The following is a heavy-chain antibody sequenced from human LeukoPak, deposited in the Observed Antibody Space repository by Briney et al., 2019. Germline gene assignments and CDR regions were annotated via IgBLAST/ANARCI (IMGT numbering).Heavy chain of an antibody. Sequence: GGSLRLSCAASGFTVSSNYMSWVRQAPGKGLEWVSVIYSGGSTYYADSVKGRFTISRDNSKNTLYLQLNSLRAEDTAVYYCAKDLYGDYDFDCWGQGTLVTVSS. CDR1: GFTVSSNY. CDR2: IYSGGST. J-gene: IGHJ4*02. CDR3: AKDLYGDYDFDC. D-gene: IGHD4-17*01. V-gene: IGHV3-53*01.